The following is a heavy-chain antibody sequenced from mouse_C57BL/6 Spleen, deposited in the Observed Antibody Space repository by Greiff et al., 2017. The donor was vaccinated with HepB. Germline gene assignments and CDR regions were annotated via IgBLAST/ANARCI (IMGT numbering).Heavy chain of an antibody. Sequence: VQLQQSGAELVRPGTSVKMSCKASGYTFTNYWIGWAKQRPGHGLEWIGDIYPGGGYTNYNEKFKGKATLTADKSSSTAYMQFSSLTSEDSAIYYCARGIYYGKGGYFDYWGQGTTLTVSS. V-gene: IGHV1-63*01. D-gene: IGHD2-1*01. J-gene: IGHJ2*01. CDR3: ARGIYYGKGGYFDY. CDR2: IYPGGGYT. CDR1: GYTFTNYW.